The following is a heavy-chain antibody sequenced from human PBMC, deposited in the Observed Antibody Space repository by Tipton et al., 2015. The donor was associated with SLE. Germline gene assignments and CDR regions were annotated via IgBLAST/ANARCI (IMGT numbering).Heavy chain of an antibody. CDR1: GFTFSSYA. V-gene: IGHV3-30*04. J-gene: IGHJ3*02. CDR3: AKGGIDYYGSGSYPDAFDI. D-gene: IGHD3-10*01. CDR2: ISYDGSNK. Sequence: SLRLSCAASGFTFSSYAMHWVRQAPGKGLEWVAVISYDGSNKYYADSVKGRFTISRDNSKNTLYVQMNSLRAEDTAVYYCAKGGIDYYGSGSYPDAFDIWGQGTMVTVSS.